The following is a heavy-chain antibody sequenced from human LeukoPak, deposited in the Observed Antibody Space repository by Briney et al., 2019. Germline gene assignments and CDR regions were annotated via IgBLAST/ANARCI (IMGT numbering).Heavy chain of an antibody. J-gene: IGHJ4*02. CDR1: GYTFTSYD. D-gene: IGHD5-18*01. CDR3: ARGQLATAMGRDYFDY. CDR2: MNPNSGNT. V-gene: IGHV1-8*01. Sequence: ASVKVSCKASGYTFTSYDINWVRQATGQGLEWMGWMNPNSGNTVYAQKFQGRVTMTRNTSISTAYMELSSLRSEDTAVYYCARGQLATAMGRDYFDYWGQGTVVTVSS.